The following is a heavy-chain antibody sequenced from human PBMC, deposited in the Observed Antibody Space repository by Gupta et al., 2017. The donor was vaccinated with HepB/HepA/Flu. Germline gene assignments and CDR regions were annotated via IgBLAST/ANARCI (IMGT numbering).Heavy chain of an antibody. CDR2: LSYDGKSE. V-gene: IGHV3-30*18. CDR3: AKGQGIYCITRSCIPDY. D-gene: IGHD2-2*01. CDR1: GFTFINYG. J-gene: IGHJ4*02. Sequence: QVQLVESGGGVVQPGRSLRLSCAASGFTFINYGLQWVGQVPGKGLECVAFLSYDGKSENYADTVKGRFTISRDNSKNTLYLQMNSLRVEDTAVYYCAKGQGIYCITRSCIPDYWGQGTLVTVSS.